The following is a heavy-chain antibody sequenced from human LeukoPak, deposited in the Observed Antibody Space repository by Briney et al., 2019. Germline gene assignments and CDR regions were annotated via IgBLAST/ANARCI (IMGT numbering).Heavy chain of an antibody. D-gene: IGHD6-19*01. CDR1: GFTFSHFW. CDR3: ARRSSDWAFDY. J-gene: IGHJ4*02. Sequence: GGSLRLSCAASGFTFSHFWMSWVRQAPGKGLEWVSAISGSGGSTYYADSVKGRFTISRDNSKNTLYLQMNSLRAEDTAVYYCARRSSDWAFDYWGQGTLVTVSS. CDR2: ISGSGGST. V-gene: IGHV3-23*01.